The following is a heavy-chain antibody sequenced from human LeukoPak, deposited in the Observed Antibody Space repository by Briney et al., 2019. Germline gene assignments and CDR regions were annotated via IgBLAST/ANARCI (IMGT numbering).Heavy chain of an antibody. CDR1: GFTFSSYS. J-gene: IGHJ4*02. D-gene: IGHD3-10*01. CDR3: AKDPRPHLWFRELLGLDY. Sequence: GGSLRLSCAASGFTFSSYSMNWVRQAPGKGLEWVAFIRYDGSNKYYADSVKGRFTISRDNSKNTLYLQMNSLRAEDTAVYYCAKDPRPHLWFRELLGLDYWGQGTLVTVSS. CDR2: IRYDGSNK. V-gene: IGHV3-30*02.